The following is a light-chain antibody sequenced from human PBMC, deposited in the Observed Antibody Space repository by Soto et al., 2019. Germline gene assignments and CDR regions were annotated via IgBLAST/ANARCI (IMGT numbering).Light chain of an antibody. CDR3: QHYGNSPPSVT. CDR2: DTS. J-gene: IGKJ3*01. CDR1: QSVGSY. Sequence: EVVLTQSPVTLSLSPGERATLSCRASQSVGSYLSWYQQKPGQAPRLLIYDTSNRATGIPARFSGSGSGTDFTLTISSLEPEDFAVYYCQHYGNSPPSVTFGPGTKVDIK. V-gene: IGKV3-11*01.